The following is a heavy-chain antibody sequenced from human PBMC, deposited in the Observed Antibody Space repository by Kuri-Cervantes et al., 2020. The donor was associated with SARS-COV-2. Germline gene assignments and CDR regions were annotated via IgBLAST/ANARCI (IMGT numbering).Heavy chain of an antibody. CDR3: ARGSVVVVPATYYFDY. J-gene: IGHJ4*02. D-gene: IGHD2-2*01. CDR1: GGSISSYY. Sequence: SETLSLTCTVSGGSISSYYWGWIRQPPGKGLEWIGSIYYSGSTYYNPSLKSRVTISVDTSKNQFSLKLSSVTAADTAVYYCARGSVVVVPATYYFDYWGQGTLVTVSS. CDR2: IYYSGST. V-gene: IGHV4-39*01.